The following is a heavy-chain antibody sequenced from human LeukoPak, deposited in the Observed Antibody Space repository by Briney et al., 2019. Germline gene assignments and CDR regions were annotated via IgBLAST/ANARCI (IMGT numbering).Heavy chain of an antibody. J-gene: IGHJ3*02. V-gene: IGHV4-39*07. CDR1: GGSISSSSYY. CDR2: IYYSGST. Sequence: ASETLSLTCTVSGGSISSSSYYWGWIRQPPGKGLEWIGSIYYSGSTYYNPSLKSRVTISVDTSKNQFSLKLSSVTAADTAVYYCARDGTMAYAFDIWGQGTMVTVSS. D-gene: IGHD5-24*01. CDR3: ARDGTMAYAFDI.